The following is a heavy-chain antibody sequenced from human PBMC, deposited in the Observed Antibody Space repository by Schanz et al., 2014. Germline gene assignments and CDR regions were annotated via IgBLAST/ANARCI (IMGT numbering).Heavy chain of an antibody. CDR3: ARDRRNADRDY. J-gene: IGHJ4*02. CDR1: GFTLNNAW. V-gene: IGHV3-74*01. Sequence: EVQLVESGGGLVQPGGSLRLSCATSGFTLNNAWMNWVRQAPGKGLVWVSRINGDGSNTNYADSVKGRFTISRDNAKNSLYLEMNSLRAEDTALYYCARDRRNADRDYWGQGTLVTVSS. D-gene: IGHD1-1*01. CDR2: INGDGSNT.